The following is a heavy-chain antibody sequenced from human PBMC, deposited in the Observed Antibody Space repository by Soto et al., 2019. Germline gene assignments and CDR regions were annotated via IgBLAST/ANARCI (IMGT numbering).Heavy chain of an antibody. CDR1: GGSITSEGYY. CDR3: SRSRLCGQHFDS. J-gene: IGHJ4*02. Sequence: PSETLSLTCTVSGGSITSEGYYWSWIRQLPGKGLEWIGYIYYSGSIFYNPFLKSRASISAHSSKKQFSLKLSSVTAADTAVYYCSRSRLCGQHFDSWGRGTLVTVSS. V-gene: IGHV4-31*03. D-gene: IGHD6-13*01. CDR2: IYYSGSI.